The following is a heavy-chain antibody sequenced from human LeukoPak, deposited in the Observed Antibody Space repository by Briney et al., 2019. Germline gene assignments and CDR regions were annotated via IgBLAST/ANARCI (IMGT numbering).Heavy chain of an antibody. V-gene: IGHV3-30*18. D-gene: IGHD2-2*01. CDR2: ISYDGRDK. CDR1: GVTFNNHG. CDR3: AKDYCTGTNCYGDY. J-gene: IGHJ4*02. Sequence: PGGSLRLSCAASGVTFNNHGMDWVRQAPGKGLEWVAVISYDGRDKYYADSVKGRFTISRDNSKNTLYLQMNSLRPDDTAVYYCAKDYCTGTNCYGDYWGQGTLVTVSS.